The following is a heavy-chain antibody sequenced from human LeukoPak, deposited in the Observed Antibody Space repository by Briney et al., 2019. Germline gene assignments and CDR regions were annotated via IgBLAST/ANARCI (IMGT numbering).Heavy chain of an antibody. D-gene: IGHD2-15*01. J-gene: IGHJ4*02. CDR1: GFTFSSFE. Sequence: PGGSLRLSCAASGFTFSSFEMNWVRQAPGKGLEWVSYISSSGTTIYYADSVRGRFTFSRDNAKNSLYLQMNSLRAEDTAVYYCARDLFSGRGAIDCWGQGTPVTVSS. CDR2: ISSSGTTI. CDR3: ARDLFSGRGAIDC. V-gene: IGHV3-48*03.